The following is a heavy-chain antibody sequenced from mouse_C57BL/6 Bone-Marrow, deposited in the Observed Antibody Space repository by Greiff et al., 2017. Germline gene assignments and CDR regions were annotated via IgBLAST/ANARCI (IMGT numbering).Heavy chain of an antibody. CDR3: ARDPSTMITKDAMDY. D-gene: IGHD2-4*01. CDR2: IWAGGST. CDR1: GFSLTSYG. V-gene: IGHV2-9*02. Sequence: VQLKESGPGLVAPSQSLSITCTVSGFSLTSYGVHWVRQPPGKGLEWLGVIWAGGSTNYNSALMSRLSISKDNSKSQVFLKMNSLQTDDTAMYYCARDPSTMITKDAMDYWGQGTSVTVSS. J-gene: IGHJ4*01.